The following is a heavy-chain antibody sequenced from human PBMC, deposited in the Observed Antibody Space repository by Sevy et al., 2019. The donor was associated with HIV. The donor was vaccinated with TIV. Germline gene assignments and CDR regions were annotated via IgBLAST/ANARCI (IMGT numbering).Heavy chain of an antibody. V-gene: IGHV3-7*01. Sequence: GGSLRLSCAASGFTFSSYWMSWVRQAPGKGLEWVANIKQDGSEKYYVDSVKGRFTISRDNAKNSLYLQMNSLRAEDTALYYCASGKGYTGSYYYYGMDVWGQGTTVTVSS. CDR3: ASGKGYTGSYYYYGMDV. CDR2: IKQDGSEK. D-gene: IGHD6-13*01. CDR1: GFTFSSYW. J-gene: IGHJ6*02.